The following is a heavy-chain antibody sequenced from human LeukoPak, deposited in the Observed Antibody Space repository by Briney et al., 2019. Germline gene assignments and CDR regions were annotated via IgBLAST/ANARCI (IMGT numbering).Heavy chain of an antibody. J-gene: IGHJ3*02. V-gene: IGHV1-2*02. CDR1: GYTFTGYY. CDR3: AREITMIVVVISSSAFDI. D-gene: IGHD3-22*01. Sequence: ASVKVSCKASGYTFTGYYMHWVRQAPGQGLEWMGWINPNSGGTNYAQKFQGRVTMTRGTSISTAYMELSRLRSDDTAVYYCAREITMIVVVISSSAFDIWGQGTMVTVSS. CDR2: INPNSGGT.